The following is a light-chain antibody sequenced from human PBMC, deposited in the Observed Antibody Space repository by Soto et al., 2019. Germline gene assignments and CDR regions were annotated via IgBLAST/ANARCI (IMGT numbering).Light chain of an antibody. Sequence: DIQMTQSPSTLSGSVGDRVTITCRASQTISSWLAWYQQKPGKAPKLLIYKASTLKSGVPSRFSGSGSGTEFTLTISSLQPDDFATYFCQLLNCYPEACGPETKVE. CDR3: QLLNCYPEA. J-gene: IGKJ1*01. CDR2: KAS. CDR1: QTISSW. V-gene: IGKV1-5*03.